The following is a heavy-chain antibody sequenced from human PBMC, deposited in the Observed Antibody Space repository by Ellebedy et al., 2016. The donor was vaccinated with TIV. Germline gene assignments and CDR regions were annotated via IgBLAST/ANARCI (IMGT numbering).Heavy chain of an antibody. Sequence: SVKVSXXASGGTFSSYAISWVRQAPGQGLEWMGGIIPIFGTANYAQKFQGRVTITADESTSTAYMELSSLRSEDTAVYYCARERPVDSSSSGPDAFDIWGQGTMVTVSS. CDR3: ARERPVDSSSSGPDAFDI. CDR2: IIPIFGTA. CDR1: GGTFSSYA. J-gene: IGHJ3*02. D-gene: IGHD6-6*01. V-gene: IGHV1-69*13.